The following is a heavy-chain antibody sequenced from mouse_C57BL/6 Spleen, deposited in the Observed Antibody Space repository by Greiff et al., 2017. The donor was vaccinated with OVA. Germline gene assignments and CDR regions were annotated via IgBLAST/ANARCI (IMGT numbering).Heavy chain of an antibody. J-gene: IGHJ4*01. Sequence: EVQLVESGGGLVQPKGSLKLSCAASGFSFNTYAMNWVRQAPGKGLEWVARIRSKSNNYATYYADSVKDRFTISRDDSESMLYLQMNNLKTEDTAMYYCVRHGYNAMDYWGQGTSVTVSS. CDR1: GFSFNTYA. CDR3: VRHGYNAMDY. V-gene: IGHV10-1*01. CDR2: IRSKSNNYAT.